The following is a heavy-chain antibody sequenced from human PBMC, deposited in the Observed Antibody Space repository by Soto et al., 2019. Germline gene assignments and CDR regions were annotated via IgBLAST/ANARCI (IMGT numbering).Heavy chain of an antibody. Sequence: GGSLRLSCAASGFTFSTYNMNWVRQAPGKGLEWVSSISSSSSYIYYADSVKGRFTISRDNAKNSLYLQMNSLRAEDTAVYYCASDYAFWSGRGGMDVWGQGTTVTVSS. V-gene: IGHV3-21*01. J-gene: IGHJ6*02. CDR1: GFTFSTYN. CDR2: ISSSSSYI. CDR3: ASDYAFWSGRGGMDV. D-gene: IGHD3-3*01.